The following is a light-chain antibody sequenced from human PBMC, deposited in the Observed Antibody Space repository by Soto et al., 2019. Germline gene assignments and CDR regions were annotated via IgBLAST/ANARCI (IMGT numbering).Light chain of an antibody. J-gene: IGLJ1*01. Sequence: QSVLTQPRSVSGSPGQSVTISCTGTSSDVGGYNYVSWYQQHPDKAPKVMIYDVTKRPSGVPDRFSGSTSGNTASLTISGLQAEDESDYYCCSYAGGNYVFGTGTKVTVL. CDR1: SSDVGGYNY. CDR3: CSYAGGNYV. V-gene: IGLV2-11*01. CDR2: DVT.